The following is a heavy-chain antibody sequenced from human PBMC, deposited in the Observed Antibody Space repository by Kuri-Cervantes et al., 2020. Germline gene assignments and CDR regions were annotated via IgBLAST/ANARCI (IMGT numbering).Heavy chain of an antibody. V-gene: IGHV1-3*02. CDR3: ARGRKTTVAPPLDY. J-gene: IGHJ4*02. D-gene: IGHD4-23*01. Sequence: ASVKVSCKASGYTFTSYAMHWVRQAPGQRLEWMGWSNAGNGNTKYSQEFQGRVTITRDKSASTAYMELSSLRSDDTAVYYCARGRKTTVAPPLDYWGQGTLVTVSS. CDR1: GYTFTSYA. CDR2: SNAGNGNT.